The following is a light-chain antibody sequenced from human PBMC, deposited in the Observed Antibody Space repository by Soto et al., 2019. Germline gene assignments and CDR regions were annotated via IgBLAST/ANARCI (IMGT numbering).Light chain of an antibody. CDR3: QQYGTSRA. J-gene: IGKJ1*01. Sequence: EIVLTQSPGTLSLSPGEKATLSCRASQSVSNNYLAWYQQKPGQAPRLLIYGASSRATGIPDRFSGSGSGTDFTLTISRLEREDFAVYYCQQYGTSRAFGQGTKVEIK. CDR1: QSVSNNY. CDR2: GAS. V-gene: IGKV3-20*01.